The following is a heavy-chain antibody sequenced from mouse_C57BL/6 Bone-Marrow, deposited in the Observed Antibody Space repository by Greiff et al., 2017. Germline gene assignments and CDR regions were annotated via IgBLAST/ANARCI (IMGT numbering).Heavy chain of an antibody. CDR3: ARRVTGTDCDY. J-gene: IGHJ2*01. D-gene: IGHD4-1*01. CDR2: ISSGGSYT. Sequence: EVKLVESGGDLVKPGGSLKLSCAASGFTFSSYGMSWVRQTPDKRLEWVATISSGGSYTYYPDSLKGRFTISRDNAKNTLYLQMSSLKSEDTAMYYCARRVTGTDCDYWGQGTTLTVSS. V-gene: IGHV5-6*02. CDR1: GFTFSSYG.